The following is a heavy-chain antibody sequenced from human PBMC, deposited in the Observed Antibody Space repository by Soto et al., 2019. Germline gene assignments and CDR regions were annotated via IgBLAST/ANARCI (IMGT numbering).Heavy chain of an antibody. D-gene: IGHD2-8*01. V-gene: IGHV5-51*01. Sequence: PGESLKISCKGSGYSFTDYWINWVRQMPGKGLEWMGIIYPGDSDTRYSPSFQGQVTISVDKSISTAYLQWNSLKASDTAMFYCARTYCPNSLRYPVLELDYWGQGTLVTVSS. CDR2: IYPGDSDT. CDR3: ARTYCPNSLRYPVLELDY. CDR1: GYSFTDYW. J-gene: IGHJ4*02.